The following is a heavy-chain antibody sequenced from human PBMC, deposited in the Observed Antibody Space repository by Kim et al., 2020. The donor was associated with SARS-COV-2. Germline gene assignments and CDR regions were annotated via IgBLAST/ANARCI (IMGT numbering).Heavy chain of an antibody. CDR2: ISYDGSNK. Sequence: GGSLRLSCAASGFTFSSYGMHWVRQAPGKGLEWVSVISYDGSNKYYADSVKGRFTISRDNSKNTLYLQMNSLRAEDTAVYYCAKDEGYSSSCYVFGYYYYYSMNVWGQGYTVNVS. J-gene: IGHJ6*02. CDR1: GFTFSSYG. V-gene: IGHV3-30*18. D-gene: IGHD6-13*01. CDR3: AKDEGYSSSCYVFGYYYYYSMNV.